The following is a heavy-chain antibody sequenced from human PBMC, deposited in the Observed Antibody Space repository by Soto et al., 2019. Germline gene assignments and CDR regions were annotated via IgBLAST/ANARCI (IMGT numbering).Heavy chain of an antibody. CDR1: GGSISSSNW. V-gene: IGHV4-4*02. Sequence: SETLSLTCAVSGGSISSSNWWSWVRQPPGKGLEWIGEIYHSGSTNYNPSLKSRVTISVDKSKNQFSLKLSSVTAADTAVYYCARDEGDYVWGSYRPNDAFDIWGQGTMVTVSS. D-gene: IGHD3-16*02. CDR3: ARDEGDYVWGSYRPNDAFDI. CDR2: IYHSGST. J-gene: IGHJ3*02.